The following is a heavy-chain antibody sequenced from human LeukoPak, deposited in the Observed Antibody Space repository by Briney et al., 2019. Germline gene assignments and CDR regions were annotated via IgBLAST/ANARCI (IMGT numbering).Heavy chain of an antibody. CDR2: IIPIFGTA. D-gene: IGHD7-27*01. V-gene: IGHV1-69*13. Sequence: ASVNVSCKASGGTFSSYAISWVRQAPGQGLEWMGGIIPIFGTANYAQKFQGRVTITADESTSTAYMELSSLRSEDTAVYYCARANWDTYYYYGMDVWGQGTTVTVSS. CDR3: ARANWDTYYYYGMDV. J-gene: IGHJ6*02. CDR1: GGTFSSYA.